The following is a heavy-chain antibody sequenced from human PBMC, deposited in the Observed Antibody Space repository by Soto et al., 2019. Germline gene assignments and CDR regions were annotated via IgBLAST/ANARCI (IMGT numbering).Heavy chain of an antibody. D-gene: IGHD5-12*01. CDR3: ARDQGGYEHYYYYYMDV. Sequence: PSETLSLTCTVSGGSISSSSYYWGWIRQPPGKGLEWIGYIYYSGSTNYNPSLKSRVTISVDTSKNQFSLKLSSVTAADTAVYYCARDQGGYEHYYYYYMDVWGKGTTVTVSS. CDR2: IYYSGST. J-gene: IGHJ6*03. V-gene: IGHV4-61*01. CDR1: GGSISSSSYY.